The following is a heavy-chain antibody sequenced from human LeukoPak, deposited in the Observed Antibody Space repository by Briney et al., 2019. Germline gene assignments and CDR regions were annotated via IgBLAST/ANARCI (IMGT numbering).Heavy chain of an antibody. CDR1: GGSISSNY. V-gene: IGHV4-59*07. J-gene: IGHJ4*02. Sequence: ADTLSFTCTVSGGSISSNYWSWIRQPPGKGLEWIGYISYSGTTSYNPSLESRVTMSVGTSKNPFSLKLTSVTAADTAVYYCARWPSTCSFDYWGQGTLVTVSS. CDR2: ISYSGTT. D-gene: IGHD2-15*01. CDR3: ARWPSTCSFDY.